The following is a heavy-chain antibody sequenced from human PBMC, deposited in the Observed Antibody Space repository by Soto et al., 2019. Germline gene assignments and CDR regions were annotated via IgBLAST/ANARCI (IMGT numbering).Heavy chain of an antibody. J-gene: IGHJ6*02. CDR3: AREETSNYDILTGYYNSYYYGMDV. D-gene: IGHD3-9*01. Sequence: ASVKVSCKASGYTFTSYGISWVRQAPGQGLEWMGWISAYNGNTNYAQKLQGRVTMTTDTSTSTAYMELRSLRSDDTAVYYCAREETSNYDILTGYYNSYYYGMDVWGQGTTVTVSS. V-gene: IGHV1-18*01. CDR2: ISAYNGNT. CDR1: GYTFTSYG.